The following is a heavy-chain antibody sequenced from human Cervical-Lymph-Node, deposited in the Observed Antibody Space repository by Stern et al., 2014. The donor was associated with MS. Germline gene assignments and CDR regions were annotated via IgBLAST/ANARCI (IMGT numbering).Heavy chain of an antibody. CDR1: GFNFRTYW. V-gene: IGHV3-74*02. CDR3: ASAYRAS. Sequence: VQLVESGGGFVQPGGSLMISCVASGFNFRTYWMHWVRQGPGKGLEWVSRINGDGTVSTYADSVRGRFTISRNNANNTMSLQLDNLRVEDTAIYYCASAYRASWGQGTLVTVST. CDR2: INGDGTVS. J-gene: IGHJ4*02. D-gene: IGHD1-1*01.